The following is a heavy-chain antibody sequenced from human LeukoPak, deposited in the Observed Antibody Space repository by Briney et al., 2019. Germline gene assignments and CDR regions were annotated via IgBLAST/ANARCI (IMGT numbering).Heavy chain of an antibody. CDR2: ISAYNGNT. Sequence: ASVKVSCKASGYTFTSYGISRVRQAPGQGLEWMGWISAYNGNTNYAQKLQGRVTMTTDTSTSTAYMELRSLRSDDTAVYYCARIYYYDSSADAFDIWGQGTMVTVSS. CDR3: ARIYYYDSSADAFDI. CDR1: GYTFTSYG. V-gene: IGHV1-18*01. D-gene: IGHD3-22*01. J-gene: IGHJ3*02.